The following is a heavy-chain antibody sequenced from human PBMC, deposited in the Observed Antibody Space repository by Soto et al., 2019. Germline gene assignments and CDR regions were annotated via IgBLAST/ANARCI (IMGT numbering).Heavy chain of an antibody. D-gene: IGHD3-22*01. V-gene: IGHV4-34*01. J-gene: IGHJ4*02. CDR1: GGSFSGYY. Sequence: QVQLQQWGAGLLKPSETLSLTCAVYGGSFSGYYWSWIRQPPGKGLEWSGEINHSGSTNYNPSLKSRVTISVDTSKNQFSLKLSSVTAADTAVYYCARVGSGVVVTETYYFDYWGQGTLVTVSS. CDR3: ARVGSGVVVTETYYFDY. CDR2: INHSGST.